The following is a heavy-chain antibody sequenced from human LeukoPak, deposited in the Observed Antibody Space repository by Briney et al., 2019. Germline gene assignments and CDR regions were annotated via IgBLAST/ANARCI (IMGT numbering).Heavy chain of an antibody. D-gene: IGHD6-13*01. Sequence: GGSLRLSCAASGFTVSSNYMSWVRQAPGKGLEWVSVIYSGGSTYYADSVKGRFTISRDNSKNTLYLQMNSLRAEDTAVYYCARASSSWRTYYFDYWGQGTLVTVSS. J-gene: IGHJ4*02. CDR2: IYSGGST. CDR3: ARASSSWRTYYFDY. CDR1: GFTVSSNY. V-gene: IGHV3-53*01.